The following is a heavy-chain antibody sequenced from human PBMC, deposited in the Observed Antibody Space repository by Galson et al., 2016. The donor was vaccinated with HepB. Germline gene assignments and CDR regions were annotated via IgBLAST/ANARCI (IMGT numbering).Heavy chain of an antibody. J-gene: IGHJ5*02. V-gene: IGHV3-74*01. Sequence: LRLSCAASGFAFGSHWMHWVRQVPGKGLVWVSRFNSDGTISNYAASVKGRFTISRNNAKNTLYLQMNSLRVEDTAVYYCGRDHSVVLTTAYNWFDPWGQGTLVTVSS. CDR2: FNSDGTIS. CDR3: GRDHSVVLTTAYNWFDP. D-gene: IGHD4-23*01. CDR1: GFAFGSHW.